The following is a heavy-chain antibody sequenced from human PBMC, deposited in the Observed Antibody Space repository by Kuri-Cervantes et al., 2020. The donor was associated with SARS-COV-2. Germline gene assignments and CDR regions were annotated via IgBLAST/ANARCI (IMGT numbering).Heavy chain of an antibody. CDR2: ISSSSSTI. J-gene: IGHJ6*03. CDR1: GFTFSSYW. V-gene: IGHV3-48*01. CDR3: ARDGQDFWSGYYLYYMDV. D-gene: IGHD3-3*01. Sequence: GESLKISCAASGFTFSSYWMNWVRQAPGKGLEWVSYISSSSSTIYYADSVKGRFTISRDNAKNSLYLQMNSLRAEDTAVYYCARDGQDFWSGYYLYYMDVWGKGTTVTVSS.